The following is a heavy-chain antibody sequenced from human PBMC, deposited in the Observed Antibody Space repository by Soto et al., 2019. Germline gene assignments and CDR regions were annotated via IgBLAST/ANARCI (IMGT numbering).Heavy chain of an antibody. CDR1: GYSFAGYW. D-gene: IGHD2-2*02. J-gene: IGHJ4*02. Sequence: PGESLKISCKGSGYSFAGYWITWVRQKPGKGLEWMGRIDPSDSQTYYSPSFRGHVTISVTKSITTVFLQWSSLRASDTAMYYCATGGYCTGTRCYNFFDYWGQGTLVTVPQ. V-gene: IGHV5-10-1*01. CDR3: ATGGYCTGTRCYNFFDY. CDR2: IDPSDSQT.